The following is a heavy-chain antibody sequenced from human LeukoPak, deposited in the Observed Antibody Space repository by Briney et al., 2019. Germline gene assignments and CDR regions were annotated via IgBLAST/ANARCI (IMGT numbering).Heavy chain of an antibody. CDR1: GGSISSGDYY. J-gene: IGHJ5*02. D-gene: IGHD6-19*01. CDR2: IYYSGST. CDR3: ARDKLASIAVAGINWFDP. V-gene: IGHV4-30-4*08. Sequence: SETLSLTCTVSGGSISSGDYYWSWIRQPPGKGLEWIGYIYYSGSTYYNPSLKSRVTISVDTSKNQFSLKLSSVTAADTAVYYCARDKLASIAVAGINWFDPWGQGTLVTVSS.